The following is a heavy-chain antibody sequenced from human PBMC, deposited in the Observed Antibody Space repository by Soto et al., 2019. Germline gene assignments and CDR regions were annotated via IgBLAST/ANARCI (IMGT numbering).Heavy chain of an antibody. CDR3: ARVYDGYSSGWDPHDAFDI. Sequence: GGSLRLSLAASGFTFSSYSMNWLRQAPGKGLEWVSSISSSSSYIYYAGSVKGRFTISRDNAKNSLYLQMNSLRAEDTAVYYCARVYDGYSSGWDPHDAFDIWGQGTMVTGSS. CDR2: ISSSSSYI. CDR1: GFTFSSYS. V-gene: IGHV3-21*01. J-gene: IGHJ3*02. D-gene: IGHD6-19*01.